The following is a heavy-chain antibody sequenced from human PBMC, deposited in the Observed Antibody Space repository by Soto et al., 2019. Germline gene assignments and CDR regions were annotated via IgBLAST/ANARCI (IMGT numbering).Heavy chain of an antibody. V-gene: IGHV3-23*01. CDR2: ISGSGGST. D-gene: IGHD5-18*01. Sequence: EVQLLESGGGLVQPGGSLRLSCAASGFTFSSYAMSWVRQAPGKGLEWVSAISGSGGSTYYADSVKGRFTISRDNSKNPRYLQMNSLGAEDTAVYYCAKGGGDSYGYSPRCYYGMDVCGQGTTVTVSS. CDR3: AKGGGDSYGYSPRCYYGMDV. CDR1: GFTFSSYA. J-gene: IGHJ6*02.